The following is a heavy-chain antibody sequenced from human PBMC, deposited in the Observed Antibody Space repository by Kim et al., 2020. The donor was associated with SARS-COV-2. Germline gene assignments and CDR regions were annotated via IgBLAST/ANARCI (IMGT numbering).Heavy chain of an antibody. Sequence: DSVKGRFTISRDNAKNSLYLQMNSLRAEDTAVYYCARDMARSGTLPCFDYWGQGTLVTVSS. D-gene: IGHD1-26*01. CDR3: ARDMARSGTLPCFDY. V-gene: IGHV3-21*01. J-gene: IGHJ4*02.